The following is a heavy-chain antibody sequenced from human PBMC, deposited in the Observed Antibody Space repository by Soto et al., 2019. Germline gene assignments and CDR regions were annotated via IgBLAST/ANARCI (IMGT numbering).Heavy chain of an antibody. Sequence: KTSETLSLTCTVSGGSISSGDYYWSWIRQPPGKGLEWIGYIYYSGSTYYNPSLKSRVTISVDTSKNQFSLKLSSVTAADTAVYYCARDGYNLPFDYWGQGTLVTVSS. J-gene: IGHJ4*02. D-gene: IGHD5-12*01. V-gene: IGHV4-30-4*01. CDR2: IYYSGST. CDR3: ARDGYNLPFDY. CDR1: GGSISSGDYY.